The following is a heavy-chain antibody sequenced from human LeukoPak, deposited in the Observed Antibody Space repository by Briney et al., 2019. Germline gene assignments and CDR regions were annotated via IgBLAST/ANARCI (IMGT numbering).Heavy chain of an antibody. J-gene: IGHJ4*02. Sequence: SETLSLTCTVSGGSISSYYWSWIRQPPGKGLEWIGYIYYSGSTNYNPSLKSRVTISVDTSKNQFSLKLSSVTAAGTAVYYCARSSGYSPSLDYWGQGTLVTVSS. CDR2: IYYSGST. D-gene: IGHD3-22*01. CDR3: ARSSGYSPSLDY. CDR1: GGSISSYY. V-gene: IGHV4-59*01.